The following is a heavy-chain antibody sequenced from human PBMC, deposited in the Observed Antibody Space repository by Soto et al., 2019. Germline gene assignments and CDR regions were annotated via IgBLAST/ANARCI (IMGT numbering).Heavy chain of an antibody. J-gene: IGHJ5*02. V-gene: IGHV1-3*01. D-gene: IGHD4-4*01. CDR3: ARDRTTVTTGWFDP. Sequence: QVQLVQSGAEVKKPGASVKVSCKASGYTFTSYAMHWVRQAPGQRLEWMGWINAGNGNTKYSQKFQGRVTITRDTSARTAYMELSSLRSEDTAVYYCARDRTTVTTGWFDPWGQGTLVTVSS. CDR2: INAGNGNT. CDR1: GYTFTSYA.